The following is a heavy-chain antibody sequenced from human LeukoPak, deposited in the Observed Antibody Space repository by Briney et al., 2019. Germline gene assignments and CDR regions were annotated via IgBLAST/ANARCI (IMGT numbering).Heavy chain of an antibody. CDR3: ARDGSSRLKTLNYFDY. J-gene: IGHJ4*02. Sequence: GGSLRLSCAASGFTVSSNYMSWVRQAPGKGLEWVSVIYSTGNTYYADSVKGRFTFSRDNSKNTLYLQMNSLRAEDTAVYYCARDGSSRLKTLNYFDYWGQGTLVTVSS. D-gene: IGHD3-10*01. V-gene: IGHV3-53*01. CDR2: IYSTGNT. CDR1: GFTVSSNY.